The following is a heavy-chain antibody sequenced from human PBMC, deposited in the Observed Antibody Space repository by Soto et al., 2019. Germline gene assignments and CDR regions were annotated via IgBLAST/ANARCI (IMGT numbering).Heavy chain of an antibody. J-gene: IGHJ5*02. CDR1: GFTFSNAW. V-gene: IGHV3-15*07. CDR3: ARDGYCTNGVCYTGRFAYAGS. Sequence: PGGSLRLSCAASGFTFSNAWMNWVRQAPGKGLEWVGRIKSKTDGGTTDYAAPVKGRFTISRDDSKNTLYLQMNSLKTEDTAVYYCARDGYCTNGVCYTGRFAYAGSWGQGTLVTVSS. CDR2: IKSKTDGGTT. D-gene: IGHD2-8*01.